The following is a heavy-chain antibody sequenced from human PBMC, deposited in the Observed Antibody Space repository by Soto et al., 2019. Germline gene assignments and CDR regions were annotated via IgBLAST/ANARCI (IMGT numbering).Heavy chain of an antibody. J-gene: IGHJ6*02. D-gene: IGHD1-26*01. CDR2: IIPIFGTA. Sequence: ASVKVSCKASGGTFGSYAISWVRQAPGQGLEWMGGIIPIFGTANYAQKFQGRVTITADESTSTAYMELSSLRSEDTAVYYCARPIVGATHYYYGMDVWGQGTTVTVSS. CDR1: GGTFGSYA. CDR3: ARPIVGATHYYYGMDV. V-gene: IGHV1-69*13.